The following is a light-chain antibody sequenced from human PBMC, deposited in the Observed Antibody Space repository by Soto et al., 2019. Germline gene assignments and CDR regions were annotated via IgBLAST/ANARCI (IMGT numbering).Light chain of an antibody. Sequence: AIQMTQSPSSLSASVGDRVNITCRASQDIRNDLGWYQQKPWKAPNLLIFAASRLQVGVPSRFSGSGSGTEFTLTISSLQPEDYATYFCLQNYNYPHTFGPWTKVDI. V-gene: IGKV1-6*01. CDR1: QDIRND. CDR2: AAS. J-gene: IGKJ3*01. CDR3: LQNYNYPHT.